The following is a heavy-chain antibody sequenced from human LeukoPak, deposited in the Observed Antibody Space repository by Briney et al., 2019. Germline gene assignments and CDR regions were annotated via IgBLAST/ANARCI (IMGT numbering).Heavy chain of an antibody. CDR3: ARQGRIAAAGTDY. D-gene: IGHD6-13*01. V-gene: IGHV5-51*01. CDR1: GYSFTSYW. J-gene: IGHJ4*02. CDR2: IYPGDSDT. Sequence: GESLKISCKGSGYSFTSYWIGWVRQMPGKGLEWMGIIYPGDSDTRYSPSFQGQVTISADKSISTAYLQWGSLKASDTAMYYCARQGRIAAAGTDYWGQGTLVTVSS.